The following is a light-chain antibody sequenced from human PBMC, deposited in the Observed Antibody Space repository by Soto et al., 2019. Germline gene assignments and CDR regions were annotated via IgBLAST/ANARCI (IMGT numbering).Light chain of an antibody. CDR1: QSISSW. Sequence: DLQMTQSPSTLSASVGDRVTITCRASQSISSWLAWYQQKPGKAPKLLIYKASSLESGVPSRFSGSGSGTEFKLTISSLQPDDFPTYYCQQYNSYSRSTFGPGTKVDIK. CDR3: QQYNSYSRST. CDR2: KAS. J-gene: IGKJ3*01. V-gene: IGKV1-5*03.